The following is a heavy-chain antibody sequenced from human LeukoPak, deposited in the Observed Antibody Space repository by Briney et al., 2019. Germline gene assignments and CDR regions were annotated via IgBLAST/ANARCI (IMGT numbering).Heavy chain of an antibody. Sequence: ASVKVSFKTSGYTFTGNYVNWVRQAPGQGLEWMGWINPNSGGTNYAQKFQGRVTMTRDTSISTAYMELSRLESDDTAVYYCARGGSSPYYSFDYWGQGTLVTVSS. D-gene: IGHD5-12*01. CDR1: GYTFTGNY. J-gene: IGHJ4*02. V-gene: IGHV1-2*02. CDR3: ARGGSSPYYSFDY. CDR2: INPNSGGT.